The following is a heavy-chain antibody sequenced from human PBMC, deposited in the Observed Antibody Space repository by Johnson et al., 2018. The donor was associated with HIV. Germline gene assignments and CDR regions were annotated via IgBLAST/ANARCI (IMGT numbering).Heavy chain of an antibody. J-gene: IGHJ3*02. Sequence: EVQLVESGGGLVQPGGSLRLSCAASGFTFSSYDMHWVRQATGKGLEWVSAIGTAGDTYYPGSVKGRFTISRDNSKNTLYLQMSSLRPEDTAVYYCARGGMWFGGYDAFDIWGQGTMVTVSS. CDR3: ARGGMWFGGYDAFDI. V-gene: IGHV3-13*01. CDR1: GFTFSSYD. CDR2: IGTAGDT. D-gene: IGHD3-10*01.